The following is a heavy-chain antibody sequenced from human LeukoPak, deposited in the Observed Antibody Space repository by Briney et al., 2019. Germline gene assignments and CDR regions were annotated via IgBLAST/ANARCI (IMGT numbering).Heavy chain of an antibody. CDR3: ARGPLHVALSSGYLKWLDP. D-gene: IGHD3-22*01. V-gene: IGHV1-69*05. Sequence: SVKVSCKASGGSFRSSTFAWVRQAAGRGLEWMGGIIPIFGTANYALQFQGRATITTDESTSTVYMELSSLRSEDTAIYYCARGPLHVALSSGYLKWLDPWGQGSLVLVSS. J-gene: IGHJ5*02. CDR2: IIPIFGTA. CDR1: GGSFRSST.